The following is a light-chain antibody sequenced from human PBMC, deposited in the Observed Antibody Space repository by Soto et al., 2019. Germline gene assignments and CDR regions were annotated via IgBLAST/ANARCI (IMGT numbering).Light chain of an antibody. J-gene: IGLJ1*01. V-gene: IGLV2-14*01. Sequence: ALTQPASGPGSLGQWSTISCTGTSTDVGGYNFVSWYQQHPDKAPKLLIYEVTGRPSGVSNRFCGTKSGNTASLTISGLQAEDAADYCYSSYTSTGAPVFGTGTKVTVL. CDR2: EVT. CDR3: SSYTSTGAPV. CDR1: STDVGGYNF.